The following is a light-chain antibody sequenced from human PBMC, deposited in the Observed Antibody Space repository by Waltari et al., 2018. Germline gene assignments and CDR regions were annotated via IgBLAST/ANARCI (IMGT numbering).Light chain of an antibody. CDR2: AAS. Sequence: DIQLTQPPSSLSASVGDRVTIPCRASQSISSYLNWYQQKPGKAPKLLIYAASSLQSGVPSRFSGTGSGTDFTLTISSLQPEDFATYYCQQSYSGYTFGQGTKLEIK. CDR3: QQSYSGYT. J-gene: IGKJ2*01. V-gene: IGKV1-39*01. CDR1: QSISSY.